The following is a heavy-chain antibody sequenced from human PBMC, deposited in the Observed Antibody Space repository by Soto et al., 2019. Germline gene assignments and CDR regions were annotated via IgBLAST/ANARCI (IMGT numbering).Heavy chain of an antibody. CDR3: ARAASEGYSYDAFDI. J-gene: IGHJ3*02. Sequence: ASVKVSCKASGYTFTIYYMHWVRQAPGQGLEWMGIINPSGGSTSYAQKFQGRVTMTRDTSTSTVYMALSSLRSEDTAVYYCARAASEGYSYDAFDIWGQRTMVTVSS. CDR2: INPSGGST. V-gene: IGHV1-46*01. D-gene: IGHD2-15*01. CDR1: GYTFTIYY.